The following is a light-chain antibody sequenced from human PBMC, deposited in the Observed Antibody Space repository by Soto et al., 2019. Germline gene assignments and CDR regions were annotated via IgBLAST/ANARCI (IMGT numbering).Light chain of an antibody. J-gene: IGLJ7*01. Sequence: QSVLTQPPSVSGYPGQSVTISCTGTSSAVGDYDFVSWYHQHPGKVPKVIIYDVSERPSGVPDRFSGSKSGNTASLTISGLQAEDEAVYYCCSYAGGHTWVLGGGTQLTVL. CDR2: DVS. CDR3: CSYAGGHTWV. CDR1: SSAVGDYDF. V-gene: IGLV2-11*01.